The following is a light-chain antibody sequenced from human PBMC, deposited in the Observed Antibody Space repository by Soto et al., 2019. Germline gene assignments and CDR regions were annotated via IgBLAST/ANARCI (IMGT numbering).Light chain of an antibody. CDR3: SSYTSIITLYV. CDR1: ISDVGGYNY. CDR2: EVS. V-gene: IGLV2-14*01. Sequence: QSVLTQPSSVSGSPGQSITISCTGTISDVGGYNYVSWYQQHPGKAPKLMIYEVSNRPSGVSNRFSGSKSGNTASLTISGLQAEDEADYYCSSYTSIITLYVFGSGTKVTVL. J-gene: IGLJ1*01.